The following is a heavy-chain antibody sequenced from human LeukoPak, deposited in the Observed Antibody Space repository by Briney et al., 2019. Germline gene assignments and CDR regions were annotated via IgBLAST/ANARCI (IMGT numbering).Heavy chain of an antibody. D-gene: IGHD5-18*01. V-gene: IGHV3-30*18. Sequence: GGSLRLSCAASGFTFTFSSYGMHWVRQAPGKGLEWVAFISYDGSNKYYADSVKGRFTISRDNSKNTLYLQMNSLRAEDTAVYYCAKVRYRNGEIFDYWGQGTLVTVSS. J-gene: IGHJ4*02. CDR2: ISYDGSNK. CDR1: GFTFTFSSYG. CDR3: AKVRYRNGEIFDY.